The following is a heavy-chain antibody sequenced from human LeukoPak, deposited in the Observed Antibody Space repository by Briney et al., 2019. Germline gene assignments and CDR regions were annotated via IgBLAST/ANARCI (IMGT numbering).Heavy chain of an antibody. CDR3: ARDIVVVPAAIADYYYGMDV. CDR2: ISAYNGNT. D-gene: IGHD2-2*02. V-gene: IGHV1-18*01. CDR1: GYTFTSYG. Sequence: GASAKVSCKASGYTFTSYGISWVRQAPGQGLEWMGWISAYNGNTNYAQKLQGRVTMTTDTSTSTAYMELRSLRSDDTAVYYCARDIVVVPAAIADYYYGMDVWGQGTTVTVSS. J-gene: IGHJ6*02.